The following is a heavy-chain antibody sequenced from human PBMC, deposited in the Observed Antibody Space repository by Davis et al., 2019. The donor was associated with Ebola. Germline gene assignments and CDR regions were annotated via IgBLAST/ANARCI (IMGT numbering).Heavy chain of an antibody. CDR2: ISAYNGNT. V-gene: IGHV1-18*01. CDR3: AREGDIVVVPAAIPGPGYYGMDV. D-gene: IGHD2-2*02. CDR1: GYTFTSYD. Sequence: ASVKVSCKASGYTFTSYDINWVRQATGQGLEWMGWISAYNGNTNYAQKLQGRVTMTTDTSTSTAYMELRSLRSDDTAVYYCAREGDIVVVPAAIPGPGYYGMDVWGQGTTVTVSS. J-gene: IGHJ6*02.